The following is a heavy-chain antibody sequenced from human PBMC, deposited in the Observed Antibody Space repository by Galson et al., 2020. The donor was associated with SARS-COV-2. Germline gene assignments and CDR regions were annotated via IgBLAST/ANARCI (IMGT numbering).Heavy chain of an antibody. D-gene: IGHD6-19*01. CDR3: ARGRISNSGWLSLDV. Sequence: TGGSLRLSCAASGFTFSNYRMNWVRQAPGKGLEWVSSITTGSSYIYYADPVKGRFTVSRDNARNSLYLQMSSLRAEDTAVYYCARGRISNSGWLSLDVWGQGTTVTFSS. J-gene: IGHJ6*02. V-gene: IGHV3-21*01. CDR2: ITTGSSYI. CDR1: GFTFSNYR.